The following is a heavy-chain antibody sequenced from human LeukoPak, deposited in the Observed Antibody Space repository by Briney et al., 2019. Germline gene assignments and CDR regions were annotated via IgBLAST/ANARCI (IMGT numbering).Heavy chain of an antibody. V-gene: IGHV2-5*08. J-gene: IGHJ4*02. CDR3: ARLSNIAPRPVDF. CDR1: GGSINSYYW. CDR2: IYWDDDT. D-gene: IGHD6-6*01. Sequence: TLSLTCSVSGGSINSYYWSWIRQPPGKGLEWLALIYWDDDTRYSPSLKSRLTITKDTSKNQVVLTMTNMDPVDTATYYCARLSNIAPRPVDFWGQGTLVTVSS.